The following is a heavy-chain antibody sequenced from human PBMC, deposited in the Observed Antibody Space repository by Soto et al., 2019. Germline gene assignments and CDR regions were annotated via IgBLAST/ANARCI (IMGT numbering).Heavy chain of an antibody. J-gene: IGHJ6*02. Sequence: SGPTLVNPTETLTLTCTFSGFSLTSPGMCVSWIRQSPGKALEWLALIERDDDDKYYSTSLKTRLTISKDTRKNQVVLTMANMEPADTATYYCARSIRGPRRFNGMDVWGHGTTVTVSS. CDR2: IERDDDDK. CDR3: ARSIRGPRRFNGMDV. V-gene: IGHV2-70*13. D-gene: IGHD1-20*01. CDR1: GFSLTSPGMC.